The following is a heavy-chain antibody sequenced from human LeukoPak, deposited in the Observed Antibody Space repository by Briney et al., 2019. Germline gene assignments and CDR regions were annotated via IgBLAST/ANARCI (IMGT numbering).Heavy chain of an antibody. CDR3: AKDHRVWFGEFHNWFDP. V-gene: IGHV3-23*01. D-gene: IGHD3-10*01. J-gene: IGHJ5*02. Sequence: GGSLRLSCAATGFTFSSYAMSWVRQAPGKGLEWVSAISGSGGSTYYADSVKGRFTISRDNSKNTLYLQMNSLRAEDTAVYYCAKDHRVWFGEFHNWFDPWGQGTLVTVSS. CDR1: GFTFSSYA. CDR2: ISGSGGST.